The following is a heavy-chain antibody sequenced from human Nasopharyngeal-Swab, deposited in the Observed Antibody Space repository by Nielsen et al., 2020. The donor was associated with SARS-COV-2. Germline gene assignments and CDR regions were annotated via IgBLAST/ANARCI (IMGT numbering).Heavy chain of an antibody. CDR1: GFTFSSYW. CDR2: IKQDGSEK. D-gene: IGHD2-2*01. J-gene: IGHJ6*03. CDR3: AREYQLLEYYYYYYMDV. Sequence: GESLKISCAASGFTFSSYWMSWVRQAPGKGLEWVANIKQDGSEKYYVDSVKGRFTISRDNSKNTLYLQMNSLRAEDTAVYYCAREYQLLEYYYYYYMDVWGKGTTVTVSS. V-gene: IGHV3-7*01.